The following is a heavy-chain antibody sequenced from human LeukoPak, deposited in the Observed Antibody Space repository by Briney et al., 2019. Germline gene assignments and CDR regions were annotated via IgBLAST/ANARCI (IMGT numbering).Heavy chain of an antibody. Sequence: GGSLRLSCAASGFTFSSYSMNWVRQAPGKGLEWVSSISSSSRYIYYADSVKGRFTISRDNAKNSLYLQMNSLRAEDTAVYYCARGVSTSSGAFDIWGQGTMVTVSS. D-gene: IGHD2-2*01. V-gene: IGHV3-21*01. CDR1: GFTFSSYS. CDR3: ARGVSTSSGAFDI. CDR2: ISSSSRYI. J-gene: IGHJ3*02.